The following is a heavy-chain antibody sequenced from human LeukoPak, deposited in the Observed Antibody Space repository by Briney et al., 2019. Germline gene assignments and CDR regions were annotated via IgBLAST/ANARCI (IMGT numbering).Heavy chain of an antibody. CDR1: GGSISSGGYY. V-gene: IGHV4-31*03. J-gene: IGHJ5*02. Sequence: SETLSLTCTVSGGSISSGGYYWSWIRQHPGKGLECIGYIYYSGSTYYNPSLKSRVTISVDTSKKQFSLKLSSVTAADTAVYYCAREADILTGNWFAPWGQGTLVTVSS. CDR2: IYYSGST. CDR3: AREADILTGNWFAP. D-gene: IGHD3-9*01.